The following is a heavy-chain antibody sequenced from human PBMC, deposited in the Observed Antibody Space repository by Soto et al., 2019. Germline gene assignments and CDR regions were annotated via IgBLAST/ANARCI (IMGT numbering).Heavy chain of an antibody. Sequence: SETLSLTCTVSGGSVSSGSYYWSWIRQPPGKGLEWIGYIYYSGSTNYNPSLKSRVTISVDTSKNQFSLKLRSVTAADTAVYYCARVVVPAAPYFDYWGQGTVVTVSS. CDR3: ARVVVPAAPYFDY. D-gene: IGHD2-2*01. V-gene: IGHV4-61*01. CDR1: GGSVSSGSYY. CDR2: IYYSGST. J-gene: IGHJ4*02.